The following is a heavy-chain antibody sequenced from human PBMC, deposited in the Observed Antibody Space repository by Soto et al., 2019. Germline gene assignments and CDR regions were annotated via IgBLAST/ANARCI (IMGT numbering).Heavy chain of an antibody. J-gene: IGHJ4*02. D-gene: IGHD3-22*01. CDR2: INQDVSQK. CDR1: GFTFSRYW. CDR3: AKIGYNDWDFDY. V-gene: IGHV3-7*01. Sequence: GESLKISCAASGFTFSRYWVAWVRQAPGKGLEWVANINQDVSQKLYVDSVRGRFTISRDNAKNSVYLQMNNLRADDTAVYYCAKIGYNDWDFDYWGQGTLVTVSS.